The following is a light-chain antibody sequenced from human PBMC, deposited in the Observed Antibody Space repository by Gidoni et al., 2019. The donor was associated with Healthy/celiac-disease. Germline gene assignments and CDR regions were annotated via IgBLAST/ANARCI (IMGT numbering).Light chain of an antibody. CDR3: QQYYTTPRT. V-gene: IGKV4-1*01. CDR2: WAS. CDR1: QSVLYSSNNKNY. J-gene: IGKJ4*01. Sequence: DIVMPQSPDSLAVSLGARATIHCKSSQSVLYSSNNKNYLAWYQQKPGHPPKLLIYWASTRESGVPARFSGSGSGTDFTLTISSLQAEDVAVYYCQQYYTTPRTFGGGTKVEIK.